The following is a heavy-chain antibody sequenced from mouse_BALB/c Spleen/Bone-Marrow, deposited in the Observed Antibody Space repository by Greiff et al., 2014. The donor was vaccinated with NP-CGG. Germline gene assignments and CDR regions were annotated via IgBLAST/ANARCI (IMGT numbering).Heavy chain of an antibody. CDR3: ARFRYDWYFDV. V-gene: IGHV1S29*02. CDR2: IYPYNGGT. Sequence: VQLQQSXPELVKPGASVKISCKASGYTFTDYNMHWVKQSHGKSLEWIGYIYPYNGGTGYNQKFKSKATLTVDNSSSTAYMELRSLTSEDSAVYYCARFRYDWYFDVWGAGTTVTVSS. CDR1: GYTFTDYN. D-gene: IGHD2-14*01. J-gene: IGHJ1*01.